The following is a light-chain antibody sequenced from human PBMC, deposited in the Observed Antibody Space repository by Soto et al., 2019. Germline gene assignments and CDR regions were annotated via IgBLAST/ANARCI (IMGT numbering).Light chain of an antibody. J-gene: IGKJ2*01. CDR3: QQYNNCPYT. V-gene: IGKV1-5*01. Sequence: GARVTITCRTSQRITNWLAWYQQKPGKAPKLLIYGASTLETGAPSRFSGSGSGTEFTLTISSLQPDDFATYFCQQYNNCPYTSGQGTKLEIK. CDR1: QRITNW. CDR2: GAS.